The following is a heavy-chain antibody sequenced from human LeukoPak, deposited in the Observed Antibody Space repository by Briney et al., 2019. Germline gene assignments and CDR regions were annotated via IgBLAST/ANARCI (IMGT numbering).Heavy chain of an antibody. J-gene: IGHJ6*03. V-gene: IGHV4-61*09. Sequence: SETLSLTCTVSGGSISSGGYYWTWIRQPAGKGLEWIGHMYSSGSTSYNPSLKSRVTISVDTSKEQFSLKLSSVTAADTAVYYCARDDYYYYYMDVWGKGTTVTVSS. CDR1: GGSISSGGYY. CDR2: MYSSGST. CDR3: ARDDYYYYYMDV.